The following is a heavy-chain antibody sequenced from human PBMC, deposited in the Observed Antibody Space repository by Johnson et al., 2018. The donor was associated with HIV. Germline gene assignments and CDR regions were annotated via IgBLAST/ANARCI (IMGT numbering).Heavy chain of an antibody. CDR2: INWNGGST. CDR3: ARDGYYDRSGYWGLDAFHI. D-gene: IGHD3-22*01. V-gene: IGHV3-20*04. J-gene: IGHJ3*02. Sequence: VQLVESGGGVVRPGGSLRLSCAASGFTFDDYGMSWVRQAPGKGLEWVSGINWNGGSTGYADSVKGRFTISRDNSKNTLYLQMNSLRAEDTAVYYCARDGYYDRSGYWGLDAFHIWGQGTTVTVSS. CDR1: GFTFDDYG.